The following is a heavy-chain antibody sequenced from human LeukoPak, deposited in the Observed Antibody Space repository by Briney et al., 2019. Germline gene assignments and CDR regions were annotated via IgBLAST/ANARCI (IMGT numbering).Heavy chain of an antibody. Sequence: SESLSLTCAVYGGSFSGYYWSWIRQPPGKGLEWIGEINHSGSTNYNPSLKSRVTISVDTSKNQFSLKLSSVTAADTAVYYCARVPVLGYWGQGTLVTVSS. CDR2: INHSGST. CDR1: GGSFSGYY. V-gene: IGHV4-34*01. J-gene: IGHJ4*02. CDR3: ARVPVLGY. D-gene: IGHD6-6*01.